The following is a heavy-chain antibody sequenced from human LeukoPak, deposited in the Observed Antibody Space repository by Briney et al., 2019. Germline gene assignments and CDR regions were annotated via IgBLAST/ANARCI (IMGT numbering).Heavy chain of an antibody. CDR1: GYTLTSYD. Sequence: ASVKVSCKASGYTLTSYDINWVRQATGQGLEWMGWMNPNSGNTSSAQKFQGRVTMTRNTSISTAYMELSSLRSEDTAVYYCARRGYSSSWTYYYYYYGMDVWGQGTTVTVSS. J-gene: IGHJ6*02. V-gene: IGHV1-8*01. D-gene: IGHD6-13*01. CDR3: ARRGYSSSWTYYYYYYGMDV. CDR2: MNPNSGNT.